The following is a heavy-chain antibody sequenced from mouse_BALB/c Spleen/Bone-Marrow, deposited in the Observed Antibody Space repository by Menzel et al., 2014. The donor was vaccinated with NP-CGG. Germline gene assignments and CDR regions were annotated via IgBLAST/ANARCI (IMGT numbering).Heavy chain of an antibody. CDR3: ASGVTTGWFVY. CDR1: GYIYTSYW. Sequence: QVHVKQSGAELVRPEASVKLSCKTSGYIYTSYWIHWVKQRSGQGLEWIARIYPGSGSTYYNEKFEGKATLTADKSSSTAYMQLSSLKSEDSAVYFCASGVTTGWFVYWGQGTLVTVSA. D-gene: IGHD2-2*01. J-gene: IGHJ3*01. CDR2: IYPGSGST. V-gene: IGHV1-76*01.